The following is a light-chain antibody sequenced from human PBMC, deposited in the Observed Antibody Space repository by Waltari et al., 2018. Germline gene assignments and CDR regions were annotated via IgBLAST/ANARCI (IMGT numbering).Light chain of an antibody. CDR2: RAS. CDR3: QQYGSSLRT. Sequence: IVLTQSPDTLSLSPGETATLSCRASQAVTADYLAWYQQKPGQAPRLLIYRASSRATGIPDRFSGSGSGTDFTLTISRLEPEDFAVYYCQQYGSSLRTFGQGTKVEI. J-gene: IGKJ1*01. V-gene: IGKV3-20*01. CDR1: QAVTADY.